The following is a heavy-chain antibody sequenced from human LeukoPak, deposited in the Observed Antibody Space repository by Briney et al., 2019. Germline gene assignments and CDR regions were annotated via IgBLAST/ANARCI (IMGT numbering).Heavy chain of an antibody. J-gene: IGHJ4*02. CDR1: GGSISSGGYY. CDR2: IYYSGST. D-gene: IGHD3-22*01. CDR3: ARDSYYDSSGYYYYFDY. Sequence: SETLSLTCTVSGGSISSGGYYWSWIRQHPGKGLEWIGYIYYSGSTYYNPSLKSRVTISVDTSKNQFSLKLSSVTAADTAVYYCARDSYYDSSGYYYYFDYWGQGTLVTVPS. V-gene: IGHV4-31*03.